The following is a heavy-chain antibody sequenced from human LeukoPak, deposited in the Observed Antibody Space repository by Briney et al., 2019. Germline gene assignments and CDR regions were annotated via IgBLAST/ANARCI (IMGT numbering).Heavy chain of an antibody. CDR1: GFTFSSYG. J-gene: IGHJ4*02. CDR2: ISGSGGST. CDR3: ATSTTWELPRFDY. D-gene: IGHD1-1*01. V-gene: IGHV3-23*01. Sequence: GGSLRLSCAASGFTFSSYGMSWVRQAPGKGLEWVSAISGSGGSTYYADSVKGRFTVSSDIATKSHFLQMHSLGVEDTAIYYCATSTTWELPRFDYWGQGALVTVSS.